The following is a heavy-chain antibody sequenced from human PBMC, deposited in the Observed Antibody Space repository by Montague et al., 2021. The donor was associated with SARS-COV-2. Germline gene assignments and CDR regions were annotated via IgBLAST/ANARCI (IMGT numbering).Heavy chain of an antibody. V-gene: IGHV3-21*01. J-gene: IGHJ4*02. Sequence: SLRLSCAVSGFTFSSHAMHWVRQAPGKGLEWVSSISSSSSYIYYADSVKGRFTISRDNAKNSLYLQMNSLRAEDTAVYYCARDDFRIAAAVFDYWGQGTLVTVSS. CDR3: ARDDFRIAAAVFDY. D-gene: IGHD6-13*01. CDR1: GFTFSSHA. CDR2: ISSSSSYI.